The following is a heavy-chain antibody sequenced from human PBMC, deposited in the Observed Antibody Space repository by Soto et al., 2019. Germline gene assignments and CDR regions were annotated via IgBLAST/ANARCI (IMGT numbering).Heavy chain of an antibody. J-gene: IGHJ5*02. Sequence: GASVKVSCKASGYTFTSYGISWVRQAPGQGLEWMGRISAYNGNTNYAQKLQGRVTMTTDTSTSTAYMELRSLRSDDTAVYYCARVIVVVPAAKIPTNWFDPWGQGTLVTVSS. D-gene: IGHD2-2*01. CDR1: GYTFTSYG. CDR2: ISAYNGNT. V-gene: IGHV1-18*01. CDR3: ARVIVVVPAAKIPTNWFDP.